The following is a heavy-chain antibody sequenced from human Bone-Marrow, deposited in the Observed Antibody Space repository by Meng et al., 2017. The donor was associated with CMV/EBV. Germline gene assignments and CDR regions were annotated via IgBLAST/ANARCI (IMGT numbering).Heavy chain of an antibody. J-gene: IGHJ6*02. CDR3: ARLIPAAMYYYYGMDV. CDR2: INGGGRTI. Sequence: GESLKISCAASGFTVSRNYMSWVRQAPGKGLEWVSYINGGGRTIYYADSVKGRFTISRDNAKNSLYLQMNSLRAEDTAVYYCARLIPAAMYYYYGMDVWGQGTTVTVSS. D-gene: IGHD2-2*01. CDR1: GFTVSRNY. V-gene: IGHV3-48*04.